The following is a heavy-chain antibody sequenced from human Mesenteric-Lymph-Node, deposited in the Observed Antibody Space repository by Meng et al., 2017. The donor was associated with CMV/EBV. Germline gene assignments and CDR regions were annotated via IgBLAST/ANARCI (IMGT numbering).Heavy chain of an antibody. CDR3: ASFPLNSSGYYSAFDI. D-gene: IGHD3-22*01. CDR2: INHSGST. Sequence: SETLSLTCAVYGGSFSGYYWSWIRQPPGKGLEWIGEINHSGSTNYNPSLKSRVTISVDTSKNQFSLKLSSVTAADTAVYYCASFPLNSSGYYSAFDIWGQGTMVTVSS. V-gene: IGHV4-34*01. J-gene: IGHJ3*02. CDR1: GGSFSGYY.